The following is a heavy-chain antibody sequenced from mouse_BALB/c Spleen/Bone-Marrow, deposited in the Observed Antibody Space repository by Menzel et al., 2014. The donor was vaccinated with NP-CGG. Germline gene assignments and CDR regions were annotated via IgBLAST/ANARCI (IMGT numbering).Heavy chain of an antibody. CDR2: IRNKANGYTT. CDR1: GFTFTDYY. J-gene: IGHJ2*01. Sequence: EVQRVESGGGLVQPGGSLRLSCATSGFTFTDYYMNWVRQPPGKALEWLGFIRNKANGYTTEYSASVKGQFTISRDNSQNILYLQMNTLRAEDSATYYCARDKGRVFFDYWGQGTTLTVSS. V-gene: IGHV7-3*02. CDR3: ARDKGRVFFDY.